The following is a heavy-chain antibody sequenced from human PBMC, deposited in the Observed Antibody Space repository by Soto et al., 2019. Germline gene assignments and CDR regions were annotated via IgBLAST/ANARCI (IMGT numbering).Heavy chain of an antibody. V-gene: IGHV3-7*04. Sequence: EVQLVESGGDLVQPGGSLRLTCAASGFTLRGAWMSWVRQAPGIGLEWVANINQDGSDKNYVTSVKGRFTISRDNAKNSVYLQMNSLRAGDTAVYYCARGGGNFDRWGQGTLVTVSS. CDR1: GFTLRGAW. D-gene: IGHD3-16*01. CDR2: INQDGSDK. J-gene: IGHJ4*02. CDR3: ARGGGNFDR.